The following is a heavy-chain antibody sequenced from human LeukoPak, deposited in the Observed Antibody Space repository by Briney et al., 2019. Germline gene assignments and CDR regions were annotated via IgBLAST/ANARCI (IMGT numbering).Heavy chain of an antibody. CDR3: ARVVERLLDY. J-gene: IGHJ4*02. D-gene: IGHD2-15*01. Sequence: SETLSLTCTVSGGSISSYYWSWIRQPPGKGLEWIGYIYYSGSTNYNPSLKSRVTISVDTSKNQFSLKLSSVTAADTAVYYCARVVERLLDYWGQGTLVTVSS. CDR2: IYYSGST. V-gene: IGHV4-59*01. CDR1: GGSISSYY.